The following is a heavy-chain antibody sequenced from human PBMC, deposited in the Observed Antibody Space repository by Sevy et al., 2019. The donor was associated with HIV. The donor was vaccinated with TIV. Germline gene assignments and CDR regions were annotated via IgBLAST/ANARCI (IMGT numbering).Heavy chain of an antibody. CDR2: ISSSSSYI. CDR1: GFTFSSYS. Sequence: GGSLRLSCAASGFTFSSYSMNWVRQAPGNGLEWVSSISSSSSYIYYADSVKGRFTISRDNAKNSLYLQMNSLRAEDTAVYYCAREGGYYDSSGYPSFDPSGQRTLVTVSS. V-gene: IGHV3-21*01. D-gene: IGHD3-22*01. CDR3: AREGGYYDSSGYPSFDP. J-gene: IGHJ5*02.